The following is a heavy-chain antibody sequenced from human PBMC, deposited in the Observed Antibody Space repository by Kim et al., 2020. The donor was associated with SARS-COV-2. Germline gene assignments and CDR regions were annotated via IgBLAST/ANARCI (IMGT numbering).Heavy chain of an antibody. CDR3: AKHYYGSGSYSPSFDY. J-gene: IGHJ4*02. V-gene: IGHV3-23*01. D-gene: IGHD3-10*01. Sequence: GGSLRLSCAASGFTFSSYAMSWVRQAPGKGLEWVSAISGSGGSTYYADSVKGRFTISRDNSKNTLYLQMNSLRAEDTAVYYCAKHYYGSGSYSPSFDYWGQGTLVTVSS. CDR1: GFTFSSYA. CDR2: ISGSGGST.